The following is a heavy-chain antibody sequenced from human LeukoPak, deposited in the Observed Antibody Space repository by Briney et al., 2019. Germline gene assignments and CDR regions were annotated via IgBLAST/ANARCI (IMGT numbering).Heavy chain of an antibody. CDR3: AKEVDVVVPAATHFDY. CDR1: GFTFSSYG. J-gene: IGHJ4*02. Sequence: GGSLRLSCAASGFTFSSYGMHWVRQAPGKGLEWVAFIRYDGSNKYYADSVKGRFTISRGNSKNTLYLQMNSLRAEDTAVYYCAKEVDVVVPAATHFDYWGQGTLVTVSS. CDR2: IRYDGSNK. D-gene: IGHD2-2*01. V-gene: IGHV3-30*02.